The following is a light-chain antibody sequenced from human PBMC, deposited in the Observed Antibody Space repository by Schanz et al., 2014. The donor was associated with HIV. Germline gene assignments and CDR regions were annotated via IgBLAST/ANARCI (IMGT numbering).Light chain of an antibody. J-gene: IGLJ1*01. Sequence: QSALTQPASVSGFPGQSITISCTGTSRNVGSYNLVSWYQQHPGKAPKLMIYEVSKRPSGVSNRFSGSKSGNTASLTISGLQAEDEADYYCCSYAGSSTFAYVFGTGTKLTVL. CDR2: EVS. V-gene: IGLV2-23*02. CDR1: SRNVGSYNL. CDR3: CSYAGSSTFAYV.